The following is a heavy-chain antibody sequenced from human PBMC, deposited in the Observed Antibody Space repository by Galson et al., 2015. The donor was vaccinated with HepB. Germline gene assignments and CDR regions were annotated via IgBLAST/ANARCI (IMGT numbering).Heavy chain of an antibody. CDR1: GFTFSSYA. D-gene: IGHD6-13*01. CDR2: ISYDGSNK. Sequence: SLRLSCAASGFTFSSYAMHWVRQAPGKGLEWVAVISYDGSNKYYADSVKGRFTISRDNSKNTLYLQMNSLRAEDTAVYYCARDGLAAAGRVGYFDYWGQGTLVTASS. V-gene: IGHV3-30*04. J-gene: IGHJ4*02. CDR3: ARDGLAAAGRVGYFDY.